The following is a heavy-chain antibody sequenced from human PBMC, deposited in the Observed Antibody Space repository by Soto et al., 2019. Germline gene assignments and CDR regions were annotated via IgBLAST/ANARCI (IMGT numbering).Heavy chain of an antibody. D-gene: IGHD2-8*01. Sequence: SVKVSCKASGGTFSSYAISWVRQAPGQGLEWMGGIIPIFGTANYAQKFQGRVTITADESTSTAYMELSSLRSEDTAVYYCARDRGYCTNGVCYYFDYWGQGTLVTVSS. CDR1: GGTFSSYA. CDR2: IIPIFGTA. CDR3: ARDRGYCTNGVCYYFDY. J-gene: IGHJ4*02. V-gene: IGHV1-69*13.